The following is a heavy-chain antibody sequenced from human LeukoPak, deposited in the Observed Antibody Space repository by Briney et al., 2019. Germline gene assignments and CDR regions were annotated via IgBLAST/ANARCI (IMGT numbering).Heavy chain of an antibody. V-gene: IGHV3-7*01. D-gene: IGHD5-12*01. Sequence: GGSLRLSCAATGFTFSSYAMSWVRQAPGKELEWVAHINQDGSEEHYMDSVKARFTISRDNAKNSLSLQMNSLRAEDTAVYYCARDGGVSGYDLLDYWGQGTLVTVSS. CDR3: ARDGGVSGYDLLDY. CDR1: GFTFSSYA. CDR2: INQDGSEE. J-gene: IGHJ4*02.